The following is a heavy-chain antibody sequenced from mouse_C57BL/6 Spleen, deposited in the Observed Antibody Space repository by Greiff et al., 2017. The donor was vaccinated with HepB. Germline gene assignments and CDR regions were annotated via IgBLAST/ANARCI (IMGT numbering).Heavy chain of an antibody. D-gene: IGHD3-1*01. Sequence: VQLQQSGAELVKPGASVKISCKASGYAFSSYWINWVKQRPGKGLEWIGQIYPGDGDTNYNGKFKGKATLTADKSSSTAYMQLSSLTSEDSAVYFCARGLGWGFAYWGQGTLVTVSA. CDR3: ARGLGWGFAY. V-gene: IGHV1-80*01. CDR1: GYAFSSYW. CDR2: IYPGDGDT. J-gene: IGHJ3*01.